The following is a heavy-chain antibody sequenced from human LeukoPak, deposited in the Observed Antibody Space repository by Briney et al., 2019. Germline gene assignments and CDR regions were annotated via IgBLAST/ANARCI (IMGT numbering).Heavy chain of an antibody. CDR2: ISAYNGNT. CDR1: GYTFTSYG. D-gene: IGHD6-19*01. CDR3: AREFLLDSSGIFDP. V-gene: IGHV1-18*04. Sequence: REASVTVSCKASGYTFTSYGISWVRQAPGQGLEWMGWISAYNGNTNYAQKLQGRVTMTTDTSTSTAYVELRSLRSDDTAVYYCAREFLLDSSGIFDPWGQGTLVTVSS. J-gene: IGHJ5*02.